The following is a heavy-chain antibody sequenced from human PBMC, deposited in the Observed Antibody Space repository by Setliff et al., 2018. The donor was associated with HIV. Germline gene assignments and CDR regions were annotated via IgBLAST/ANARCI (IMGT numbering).Heavy chain of an antibody. CDR3: ARQHGSSWRFDP. CDR1: GGSFSGYY. D-gene: IGHD6-13*01. J-gene: IGHJ5*02. V-gene: IGHV4-34*01. CDR2: INHTGST. Sequence: PSETLSLTCAVYGGSFSGYYWSWIRQPPGKGLEWIGEINHTGSTNYNPALKSRVTISVDTSKNQFSLKLSSVTAADTAVYYCARQHGSSWRFDPWGQGTLVTVSS.